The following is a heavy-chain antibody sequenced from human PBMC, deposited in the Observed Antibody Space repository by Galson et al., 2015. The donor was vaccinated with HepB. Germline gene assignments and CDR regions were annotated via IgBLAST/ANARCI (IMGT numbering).Heavy chain of an antibody. J-gene: IGHJ4*02. CDR1: RFTFTNFS. D-gene: IGHD2-21*01. CDR2: INLYNGDT. Sequence: SVKVSCKAYRFTFTNFSINWVRQAPGQGLEWMGWINLYNGDTNYARKFQGRVTITTDTSTSTTYMELRSLRSDDTAVYFCARGGVPSVWWSTFDYWGQGSLVTVSS. CDR3: ARGGVPSVWWSTFDY. V-gene: IGHV1-18*01.